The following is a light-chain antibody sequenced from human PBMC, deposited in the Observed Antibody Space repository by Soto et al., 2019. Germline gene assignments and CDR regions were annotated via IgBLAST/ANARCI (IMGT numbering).Light chain of an antibody. CDR2: DAS. V-gene: IGKV3-11*01. Sequence: IVLTQSPATRSLSPGERATLSCRASQSVSTFLAWYQQKPGQAPRLLIYDASNRATGIPARFSGSGSGTDFTLTISRLEPEDFAVYYCQQRSYWPTFGQGTKVDIK. CDR3: QQRSYWPT. CDR1: QSVSTF. J-gene: IGKJ1*01.